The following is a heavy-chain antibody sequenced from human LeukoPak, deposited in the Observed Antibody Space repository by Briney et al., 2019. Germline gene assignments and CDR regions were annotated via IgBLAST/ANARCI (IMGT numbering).Heavy chain of an antibody. CDR1: GFSFSNYT. V-gene: IGHV3-30-3*01. D-gene: IGHD4-17*01. CDR3: AREIAVTLADYGIDV. Sequence: PGRSLRLSCAASGFSFSNYTMHWVRQAPGKGLEWVAVTSYDGTNKYYADSVKGRFTISRDNAKNTLYLQMNSLRPEDTAVYYCAREIAVTLADYGIDVWGQGTTVTVSS. J-gene: IGHJ6*02. CDR2: TSYDGTNK.